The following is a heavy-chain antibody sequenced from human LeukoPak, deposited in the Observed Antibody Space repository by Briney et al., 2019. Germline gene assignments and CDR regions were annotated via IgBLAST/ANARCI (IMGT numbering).Heavy chain of an antibody. CDR2: FKSKTDGGTT. V-gene: IGHV3-15*01. CDR1: GITFSHAW. CDR3: TTGHGSSSY. D-gene: IGHD6-6*01. Sequence: GGSLRLSCAAPGITFSHAWMSWVRQAPGKGLEWVGRFKSKTDGGTTDYAVSVKGRFTISRDDSKDTLFLQMNSLKTEDSAVYYCTTGHGSSSYWGQGTLVTVSS. J-gene: IGHJ4*02.